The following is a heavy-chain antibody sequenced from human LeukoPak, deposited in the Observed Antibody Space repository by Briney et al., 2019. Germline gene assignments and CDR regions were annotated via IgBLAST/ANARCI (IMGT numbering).Heavy chain of an antibody. D-gene: IGHD3-22*01. CDR1: GFMFDDYG. CDR2: INWNGGST. V-gene: IGHV3-20*04. Sequence: GGSLRLSCAASGFMFDDYGMTWVRQAPGKGLEWVSGINWNGGSTGYADSVKGRLTISRDNAKNSLYLQMNSLRAEDTALYYCARVGVDSSGYYFDYWGQGSLVTVSS. CDR3: ARVGVDSSGYYFDY. J-gene: IGHJ4*02.